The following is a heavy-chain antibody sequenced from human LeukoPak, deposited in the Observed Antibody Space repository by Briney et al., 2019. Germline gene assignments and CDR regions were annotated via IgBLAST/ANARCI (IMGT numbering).Heavy chain of an antibody. D-gene: IGHD3-10*01. V-gene: IGHV4-34*01. J-gene: IGHJ6*03. CDR2: INHSGST. CDR3: ARVEEGYGSGRRENYYYYYMDV. CDR1: GGSFSGYY. Sequence: SETLSLTCAVYGGSFSGYYWSWIRQPPGKGLEWIGEINHSGSTNYNPSLKSRVTISVDTSKNQFSLKLSPVTAADTAVYYCARVEEGYGSGRRENYYYYYMDVWGKGTTVTISS.